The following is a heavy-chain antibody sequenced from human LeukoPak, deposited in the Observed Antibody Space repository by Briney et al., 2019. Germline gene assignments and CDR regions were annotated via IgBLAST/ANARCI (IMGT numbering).Heavy chain of an antibody. CDR2: ISGSGGST. Sequence: GGSLRLSCTASGFTFGDYAMSWFRQAPGKGLEWVSAISGSGGSTYYADSVKGRFTISRDNSKNTLYLQMNSLRAEDTAVYYCAKDGYCSSTSCSTRDYFDYWGQGTLVTVSS. CDR3: AKDGYCSSTSCSTRDYFDY. D-gene: IGHD2-2*02. V-gene: IGHV3-23*01. CDR1: GFTFGDYA. J-gene: IGHJ4*02.